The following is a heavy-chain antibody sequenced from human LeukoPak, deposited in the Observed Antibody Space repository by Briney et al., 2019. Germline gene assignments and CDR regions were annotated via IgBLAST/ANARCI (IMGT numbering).Heavy chain of an antibody. D-gene: IGHD4-17*01. CDR3: ATLDSYGDHPYFDY. J-gene: IGHJ4*02. V-gene: IGHV4-4*07. CDR2: IYNNGST. CDR1: GGSISSYY. Sequence: SETLSLTCTVSGGSISSYYWSWIRQPAGKGLECIGRIYNNGSTYYSPSLKSRVTMSVDTSKNQFSLRLSSVTAADTAVYYCATLDSYGDHPYFDYWGQGTLVTVSS.